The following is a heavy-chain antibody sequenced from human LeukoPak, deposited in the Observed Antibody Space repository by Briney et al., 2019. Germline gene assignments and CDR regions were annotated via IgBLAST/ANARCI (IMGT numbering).Heavy chain of an antibody. J-gene: IGHJ4*02. CDR2: IYPGDSDT. Sequence: PGESLKISCKGSGYSFTSYWIGWVRQMPGKGLEWMGIIYPGDSDTRYSPSFQGQVTISADKSISTAYLQWRSLKASDPAMYYCARLGCSSTSCYVAYYFDYWGQGTLVTVSS. CDR1: GYSFTSYW. CDR3: ARLGCSSTSCYVAYYFDY. D-gene: IGHD2-2*01. V-gene: IGHV5-51*01.